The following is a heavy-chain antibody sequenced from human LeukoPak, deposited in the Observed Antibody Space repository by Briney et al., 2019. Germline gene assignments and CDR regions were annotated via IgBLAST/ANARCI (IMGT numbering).Heavy chain of an antibody. J-gene: IGHJ5*01. CDR3: ARDFWNFDDSGGYNRDFDS. V-gene: IGHV1-18*04. CDR1: ASY. Sequence: ASVKVSCKAASYISWVRQAPGQGLEWMAWIGSYEGDTYSVQKFQDRITVTTDTSTGTVYMHLRSLRSDDTAVYYCARDFWNFDDSGGYNRDFDSWGQGTLVIVSS. D-gene: IGHD3-10*01. CDR2: IGSYEGDT.